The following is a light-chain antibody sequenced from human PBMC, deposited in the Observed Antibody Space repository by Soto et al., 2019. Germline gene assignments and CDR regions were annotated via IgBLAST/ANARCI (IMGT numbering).Light chain of an antibody. J-gene: IGKJ5*01. Sequence: EVVLIQSPATLSLSPGERATLSCRASQSVSSYLAWYQQKPGQAPRLLIYDASNRATGIPARFSGSGSGTDFTLTISSLEPEDFAVYYCQQRSNWPPSITFGQGTRLEI. CDR1: QSVSSY. CDR2: DAS. CDR3: QQRSNWPPSIT. V-gene: IGKV3-11*01.